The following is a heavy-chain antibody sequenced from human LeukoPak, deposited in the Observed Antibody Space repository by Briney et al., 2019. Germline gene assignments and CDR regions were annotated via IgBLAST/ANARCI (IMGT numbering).Heavy chain of an antibody. CDR2: ISGSGGST. V-gene: IGHV3-23*01. Sequence: PAWSLTLSCAASGFTFSSYAMSWVRQAPGKGVEGVSAISGSGGSTYYADPVKGRFTISRDNSKNTLYLQMNSLRAEDTAVYYCARDQDSSGWYTFDYWGQGTLVTVSS. J-gene: IGHJ4*02. D-gene: IGHD6-19*01. CDR1: GFTFSSYA. CDR3: ARDQDSSGWYTFDY.